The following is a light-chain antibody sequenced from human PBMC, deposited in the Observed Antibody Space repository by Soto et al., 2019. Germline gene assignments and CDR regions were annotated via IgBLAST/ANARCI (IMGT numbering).Light chain of an antibody. CDR2: DAS. Sequence: EIVLTQSPVTLSLSPGERAILSCRASQSVSSYLAWYQQKPGQAPRLLIYDASNRATGIPARFSGSGSGTDFTLTIDNLEPEDFAIYYCQQRSNWPPITFGQGTRLE. CDR1: QSVSSY. J-gene: IGKJ5*01. CDR3: QQRSNWPPIT. V-gene: IGKV3-11*01.